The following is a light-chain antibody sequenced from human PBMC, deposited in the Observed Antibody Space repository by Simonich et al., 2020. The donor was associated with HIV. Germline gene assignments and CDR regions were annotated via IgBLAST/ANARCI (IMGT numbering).Light chain of an antibody. CDR1: QSVLYSSNNKNY. CDR2: WAS. CDR3: QQYYSTWT. J-gene: IGKJ1*01. V-gene: IGKV4-1*01. Sequence: DIVMTQSPDPLAVSLGERATINCNSSQSVLYSSNNKNYLTWYQQKPGQPPKLLIYWASTRESGVPDRFSGSGSGTDFTLTISSLQAEDVAVYYCQQYYSTWTFGQGTKVEIK.